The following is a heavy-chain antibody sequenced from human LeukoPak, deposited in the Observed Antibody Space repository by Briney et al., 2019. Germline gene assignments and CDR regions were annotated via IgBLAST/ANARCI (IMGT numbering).Heavy chain of an antibody. Sequence: GGSLRLSCAASGFTFSDYYMSWIRQAPGKGLEWVSYISSSGSTIYYADSVKGRFTISRDNAKNSLYLQMNSLRAEDTAVYYCAKWGPYCSSTSCYLDYWGQGTLVTVSS. V-gene: IGHV3-11*04. CDR1: GFTFSDYY. CDR2: ISSSGSTI. D-gene: IGHD2-2*01. J-gene: IGHJ4*02. CDR3: AKWGPYCSSTSCYLDY.